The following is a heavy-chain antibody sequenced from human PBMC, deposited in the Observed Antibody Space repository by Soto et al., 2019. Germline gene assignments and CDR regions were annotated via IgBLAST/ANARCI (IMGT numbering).Heavy chain of an antibody. V-gene: IGHV3-53*01. Sequence: GGSLRLSCVVSGFSVSATSIFWVRQATGKGLEWVSLMHRGGTTDNADSVKGRFTTSRDKSNNSLFLQMNSLRAEDTAVYYCARRASRWGQGTMVTVSS. D-gene: IGHD1-26*01. CDR2: MHRGGTT. CDR1: GFSVSATS. J-gene: IGHJ3*01. CDR3: ARRASR.